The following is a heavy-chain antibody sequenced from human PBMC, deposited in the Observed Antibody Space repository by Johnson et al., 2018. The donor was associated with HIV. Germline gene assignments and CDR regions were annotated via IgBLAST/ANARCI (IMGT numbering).Heavy chain of an antibody. D-gene: IGHD1-26*01. J-gene: IGHJ3*02. V-gene: IGHV3-20*04. CDR2: INWNGGST. CDR3: ARRDSGSLSFDI. Sequence: VQLVESGGGVVRPGGSLRLSCAASGFKFDDNGLNWVRQGPGKGLEWVSGINWNGGSTGYADSVKGRFTISRDNGKNSLYRQMNSLRAEDTALYYCARRDSGSLSFDIWGQGTMVTVSS. CDR1: GFKFDDNG.